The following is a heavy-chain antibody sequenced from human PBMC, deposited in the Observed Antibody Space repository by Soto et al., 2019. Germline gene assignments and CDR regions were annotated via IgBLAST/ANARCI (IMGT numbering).Heavy chain of an antibody. CDR2: IYYSGST. CDR3: ARDLSNYATKGMDV. Sequence: SETLSLTCTVSGGSISSYYWSWIRQPPGKRLEWIGYIYYSGSTNYNPSLKSRVTISVDTSKNQFSLKLSSVTAADTAVYYCARDLSNYATKGMDVPGKATSVTLSS. CDR1: GGSISSYY. J-gene: IGHJ6*04. D-gene: IGHD3-16*01. V-gene: IGHV4-59*01.